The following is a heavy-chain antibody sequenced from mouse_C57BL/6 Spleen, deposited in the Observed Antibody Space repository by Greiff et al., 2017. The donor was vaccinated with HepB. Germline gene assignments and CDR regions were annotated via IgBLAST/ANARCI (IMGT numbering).Heavy chain of an antibody. V-gene: IGHV6-3*01. D-gene: IGHD1-1*01. CDR3: TAYYYGPLYAMDY. CDR1: GFTFSNYW. Sequence: EVQLVESGGGLVQPGGSMKLSCVASGFTFSNYWMNWVRQSPEKGLEWVAQIRLKSDNYATHYAESVKGRFTISRDDSNSSVYLQMNNLRAEDTGIYYCTAYYYGPLYAMDYWGQGTSVTVSS. J-gene: IGHJ4*01. CDR2: IRLKSDNYAT.